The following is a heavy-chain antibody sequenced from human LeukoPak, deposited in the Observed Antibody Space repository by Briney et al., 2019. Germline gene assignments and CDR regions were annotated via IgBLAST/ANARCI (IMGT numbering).Heavy chain of an antibody. V-gene: IGHV1-18*01. CDR1: GYTFTNYA. CDR2: INTNNGNT. Sequence: ASVKVSCKASGYTFTNYAFSWVRQAPGQGLEWMGWINTNNGNTNYVKRLQGRVTMTTDTSTTTAYMELRSLISDDTAVYYCAREREETYGSGSYTFDHWGQGTLVAVSS. CDR3: AREREETYGSGSYTFDH. J-gene: IGHJ4*02. D-gene: IGHD3-10*01.